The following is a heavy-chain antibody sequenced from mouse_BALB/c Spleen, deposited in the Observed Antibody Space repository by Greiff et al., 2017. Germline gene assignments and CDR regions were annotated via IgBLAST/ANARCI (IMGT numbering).Heavy chain of an antibody. J-gene: IGHJ4*01. CDR2: IDPSDSYT. CDR1: GYTFTSYW. D-gene: IGHD1-2*01. Sequence: SGAELVKPGASVKLSCKASGYTFTSYWMHWVKQRPGQGLEWIGEIDPSDSYTNYNQKFKGKATLTVDKSSSTAYMQLSSLTSEDSAVYYCASFVYAMDYWGQGTSVTVSS. V-gene: IGHV1-69*02. CDR3: ASFVYAMDY.